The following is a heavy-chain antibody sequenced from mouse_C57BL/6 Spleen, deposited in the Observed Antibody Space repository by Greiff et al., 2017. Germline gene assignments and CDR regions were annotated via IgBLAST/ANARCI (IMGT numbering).Heavy chain of an antibody. J-gene: IGHJ3*01. CDR3: TRSSLSGFAY. V-gene: IGHV1-15*01. CDR2: IDPETGGT. Sequence: QVQLQQSGAELVRPGASVTLSCKASGYTFTDYEMHWVKQTPVHGLEWIGAIDPETGGTAYNQKFKGKAILTADKSSSTAYMELRSLTSEDSAVYYCTRSSLSGFAYWGQGTLVTVSA. D-gene: IGHD6-5*01. CDR1: GYTFTDYE.